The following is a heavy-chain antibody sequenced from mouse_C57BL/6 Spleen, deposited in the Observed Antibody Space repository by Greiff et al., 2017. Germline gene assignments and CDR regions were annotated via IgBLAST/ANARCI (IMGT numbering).Heavy chain of an antibody. CDR1: GLHIQHTY. J-gene: IGHJ2*01. V-gene: IGHV14-3*01. CDR2: IAPANGNT. Sequence: EVQLQQSLASLVRPAASVQLCCTASGLHIQHTYTHSLKQRPEQGLEWIGRIAPANGNTKSAPMFPVTASITADTSSNTAYLQLSSLTSEDTAIYCCARDLARGYFD. CDR3: ARDLARGYFD.